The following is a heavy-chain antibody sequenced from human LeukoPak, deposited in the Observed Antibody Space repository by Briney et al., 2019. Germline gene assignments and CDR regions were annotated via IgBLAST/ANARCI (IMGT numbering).Heavy chain of an antibody. CDR2: ISSSGSTI. CDR1: GFTFSSYE. D-gene: IGHD6-13*01. Sequence: GGSLRLSCAASGFTFSSYEMNWVRQAPGKGLEWVSYISSSGSTIYYADSVKGRFTISRDNAKSSLYLQMNSLRAEDTAVYYCARAFQELPQLYYYYYMDVWGKGTTVTVSS. V-gene: IGHV3-48*03. J-gene: IGHJ6*03. CDR3: ARAFQELPQLYYYYYMDV.